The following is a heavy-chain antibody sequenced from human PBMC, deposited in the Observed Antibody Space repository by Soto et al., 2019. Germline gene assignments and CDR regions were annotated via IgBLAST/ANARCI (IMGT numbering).Heavy chain of an antibody. V-gene: IGHV4-30-2*06. CDR3: ARGKRSKTATAGTGWFDP. CDR2: IYYPGLT. D-gene: IGHD6-13*01. CDR1: GDSISSGGLS. J-gene: IGHJ5*02. Sequence: QLQLQESGPGLLKPSQTLSLNCSVSGDSISSGGLSWNWLRQSPGKGLEWIGYIYYPGLTYYNPSLKSRVAMSLHSSENQVSLSLSSVTAADSAVYYCARGKRSKTATAGTGWFDPWGPGTLVTVSS.